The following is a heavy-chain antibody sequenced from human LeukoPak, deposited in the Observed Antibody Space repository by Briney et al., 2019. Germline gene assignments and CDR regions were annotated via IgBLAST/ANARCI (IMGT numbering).Heavy chain of an antibody. V-gene: IGHV3-7*01. Sequence: GGSLRLSCAASGFTFSSYWMSWVRQAPGKGLEWVANIKQDGSEKYYVDSVKGRFTISRDNAKNSLYLQMNSLRAEDTAVYYCARDIEWHPTGSLDYWGQGTLVTVSS. D-gene: IGHD5-12*01. CDR2: IKQDGSEK. CDR3: ARDIEWHPTGSLDY. CDR1: GFTFSSYW. J-gene: IGHJ4*02.